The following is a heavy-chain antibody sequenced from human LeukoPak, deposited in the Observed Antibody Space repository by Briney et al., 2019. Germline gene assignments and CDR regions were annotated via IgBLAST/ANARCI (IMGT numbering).Heavy chain of an antibody. CDR1: GFTFSGHW. CDR2: INQGGSDK. Sequence: GGSQRLSCAASGFTFSGHWMSWVRQAPGKGLEWVANINQGGSDKYYVDSVKGRFTISRDNANNLLYLQMNSLRGEETAVYYCTRDRSRAEDDWGQGTLVTVSS. D-gene: IGHD1-14*01. V-gene: IGHV3-7*01. CDR3: TRDRSRAEDD. J-gene: IGHJ4*02.